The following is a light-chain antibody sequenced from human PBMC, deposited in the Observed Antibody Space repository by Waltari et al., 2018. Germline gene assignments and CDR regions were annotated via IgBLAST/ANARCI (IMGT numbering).Light chain of an antibody. CDR3: QQRSNWPPLT. V-gene: IGKV3-15*01. CDR1: QSINTN. J-gene: IGKJ4*01. CDR2: GAS. Sequence: EIVMTQSPATLSVSPGERATLSCRASQSINTNLAWYQQKPGQAPRLLIYGASTRATGIPGRFSGSGSGTEFTLTISSLEPEDFAVYYCQQRSNWPPLTFGGGTKVEIK.